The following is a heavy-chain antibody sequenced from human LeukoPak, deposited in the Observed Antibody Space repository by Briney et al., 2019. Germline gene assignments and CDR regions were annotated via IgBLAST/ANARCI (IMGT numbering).Heavy chain of an antibody. CDR3: AIIVVGSRSDWRDY. CDR1: GFTFSSYW. J-gene: IGHJ4*02. Sequence: PGGSLRLSCAASGFTFSSYWMHWVRQAPGKGLVWVSRINTDGSSTSYADVVKGRFTITRDNAKKTVYLQMNSLGVEDTALYYCAIIVVGSRSDWRDYWGQGTLVTVSP. V-gene: IGHV3-74*01. CDR2: INTDGSST. D-gene: IGHD2-15*01.